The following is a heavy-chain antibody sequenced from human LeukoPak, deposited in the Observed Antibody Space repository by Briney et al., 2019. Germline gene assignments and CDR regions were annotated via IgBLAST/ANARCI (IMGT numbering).Heavy chain of an antibody. V-gene: IGHV3-30*03. CDR2: ISSDGSDH. D-gene: IGHD1-26*01. J-gene: IGHJ4*02. CDR3: ATASHPIIVGQSYFDF. CDR1: GFSFTNYD. Sequence: GGSLRLSCSASGFSFTNYDIHWVRQAPGKGLEWVAVISSDGSDHHYADSVKGRFTVSRDNSKNTLSLQMNSLRPEDTAVYYCATASHPIIVGQSYFDFWGQGTLVTFSS.